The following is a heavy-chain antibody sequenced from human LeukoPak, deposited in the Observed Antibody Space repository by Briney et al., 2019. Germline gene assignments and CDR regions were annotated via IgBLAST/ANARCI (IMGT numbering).Heavy chain of an antibody. J-gene: IGHJ4*02. CDR2: INHSGST. Sequence: PSETLSLTCAVYGGSFSGYYWSWIRQPPGKGLEWIGEINHSGSTNYNPSLKSRVTISVDASKNQFSLKLSSVTAADTAVYYCANSGGVNYDFWSGYYTGSRYFDYWGQGTLVTVSS. D-gene: IGHD3-3*01. CDR3: ANSGGVNYDFWSGYYTGSRYFDY. V-gene: IGHV4-34*01. CDR1: GGSFSGYY.